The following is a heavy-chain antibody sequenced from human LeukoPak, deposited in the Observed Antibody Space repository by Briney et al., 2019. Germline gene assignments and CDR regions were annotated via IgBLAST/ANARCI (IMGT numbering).Heavy chain of an antibody. Sequence: GASVKVSCKASGGTFSSNAISWVRQAPGQGLEWMGGIIPIFGTANYAQKFQGRVTITADESTSTAYMKLSSLRSEDTAVYYCARAHYCSGGSCYSGWFDPWGQGTLVTVSS. V-gene: IGHV1-69*13. CDR3: ARAHYCSGGSCYSGWFDP. D-gene: IGHD2-15*01. CDR1: GGTFSSNA. CDR2: IIPIFGTA. J-gene: IGHJ5*02.